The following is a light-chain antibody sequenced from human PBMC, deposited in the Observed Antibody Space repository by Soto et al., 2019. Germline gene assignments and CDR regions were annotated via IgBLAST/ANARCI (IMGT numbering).Light chain of an antibody. CDR1: QDISNY. CDR2: DAS. V-gene: IGKV1-33*01. CDR3: QQYDKRPPT. J-gene: IGKJ4*01. Sequence: DIQMTQSPSSLSASVGDRVTITCQASQDISNYLNWYQQKPGKAPKLLIYDASNLETGVPSRFSGSGSGTDFNFTISSLQPEDIATYYCQQYDKRPPTFGGGTKVEIK.